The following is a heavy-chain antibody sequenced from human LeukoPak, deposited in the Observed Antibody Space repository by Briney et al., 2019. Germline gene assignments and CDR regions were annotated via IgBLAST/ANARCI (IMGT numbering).Heavy chain of an antibody. CDR3: ARLRSSSWYTVDY. D-gene: IGHD6-13*01. Sequence: GESLRISCKGSGYTFPYYWIAWVRQMPGKGLEWMGIIYPDDSDTRYSPSFQGLVTISADKSITTAYLQWSSLKASDTAMYYCARLRSSSWYTVDYWGQGTLVTVSS. CDR2: IYPDDSDT. V-gene: IGHV5-51*01. CDR1: GYTFPYYW. J-gene: IGHJ4*02.